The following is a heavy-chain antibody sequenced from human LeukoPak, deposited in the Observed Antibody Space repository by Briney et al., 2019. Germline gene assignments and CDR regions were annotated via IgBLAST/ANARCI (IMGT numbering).Heavy chain of an antibody. CDR3: AREGESSGSTLDY. CDR2: ISTYNGNT. D-gene: IGHD3-22*01. J-gene: IGHJ4*02. CDR1: GYTFNNYA. Sequence: ASVKVSCKASGYTFNNYAISWVRQAPGQGLEWMGWISTYNGNTNYAQNLQGRVTMTTDTSTSTAYMELRSLRSDDTAVYYCAREGESSGSTLDYWGQGTLVTVSS. V-gene: IGHV1-18*01.